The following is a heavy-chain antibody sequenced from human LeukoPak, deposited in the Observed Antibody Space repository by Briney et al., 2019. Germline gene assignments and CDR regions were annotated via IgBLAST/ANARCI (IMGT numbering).Heavy chain of an antibody. CDR1: GYTFTSYD. CDR2: MNPNSGNT. CDR3: AKRGIAAAASFDY. D-gene: IGHD6-13*01. V-gene: IGHV1-8*01. J-gene: IGHJ4*02. Sequence: ASVKVSCKASGYTFTSYDINWVRQATGQGLEWMGWMNPNSGNTGYAQKFQGRVTMTRNTSISTAYMELSSLRSEDTAVYYCAKRGIAAAASFDYWGQGTLVSVSS.